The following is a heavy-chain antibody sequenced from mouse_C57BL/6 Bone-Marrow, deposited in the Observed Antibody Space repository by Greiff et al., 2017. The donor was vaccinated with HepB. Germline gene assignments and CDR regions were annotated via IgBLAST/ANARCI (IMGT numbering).Heavy chain of an antibody. D-gene: IGHD2-3*01. Sequence: EVQGVESGGGLVKPGGSLKLSCAASGFTFSSYAMSWVRQTPEKRLEWVATISDVGSYTNYPDNVKGRFTISSGNAKNNLYLQMSHLKSEDTGMYGCERERYDGSFAYWGQGTLVTVSA. CDR1: GFTFSSYA. CDR3: ERERYDGSFAY. CDR2: ISDVGSYT. V-gene: IGHV5-4*01. J-gene: IGHJ3*01.